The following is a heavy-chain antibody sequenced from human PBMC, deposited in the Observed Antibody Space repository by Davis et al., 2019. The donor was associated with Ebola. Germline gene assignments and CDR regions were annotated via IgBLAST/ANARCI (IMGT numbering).Heavy chain of an antibody. D-gene: IGHD6-13*01. J-gene: IGHJ4*02. CDR3: ARGATSIAAYPFDY. CDR2: INHSGST. CDR1: GGSFSGYY. V-gene: IGHV4-34*01. Sequence: PSETLSLTWAVYGGSFSGYYWSWIRQPPGKGLEWIGEINHSGSTNYNPSLKSRVTISVDTSKNQFSLKLSSVTAADTAVYYCARGATSIAAYPFDYWGQGTLVTVSS.